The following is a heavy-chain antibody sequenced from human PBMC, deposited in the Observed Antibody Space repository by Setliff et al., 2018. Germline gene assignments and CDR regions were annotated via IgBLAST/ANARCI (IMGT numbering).Heavy chain of an antibody. CDR2: INAGNGNI. V-gene: IGHV1-3*01. J-gene: IGHJ4*02. CDR1: GDTSTTYA. CDR3: ARGDVYSGCYYHFDY. D-gene: IGHD1-26*01. Sequence: PGPSVKVSCKASGDTSTTYAIHWVRQAPGQGLEWMGWINAGNGNIRYSQNFQGRVTITRDTSASTAYMELSSLTSEDTAIYYCARGDVYSGCYYHFDYWGQGTLVTVSS.